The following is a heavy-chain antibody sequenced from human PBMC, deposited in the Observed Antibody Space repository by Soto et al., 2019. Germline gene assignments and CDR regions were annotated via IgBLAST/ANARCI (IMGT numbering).Heavy chain of an antibody. J-gene: IGHJ6*02. D-gene: IGHD2-2*01. CDR3: AKASGYCSSSTCSRLIYYYYGMDV. CDR2: ISYDGGDK. V-gene: IGHV3-30*18. Sequence: LRLSCGASGFTFTNYGMHWVRQAPGKGLEWVAVISYDGGDKYYADSVKGRFTISRDNSKNTLYLQMNSLRAEDTAVYYCAKASGYCSSSTCSRLIYYYYGMDVWGQGTTVTVSS. CDR1: GFTFTNYG.